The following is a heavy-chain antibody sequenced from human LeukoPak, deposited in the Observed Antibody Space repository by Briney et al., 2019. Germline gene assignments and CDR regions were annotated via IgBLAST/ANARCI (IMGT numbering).Heavy chain of an antibody. Sequence: SETLSLTCAVYGGSFSGYYWSWIRQPPGKGLEWIGEINHSGSTNYNPSLKSRVTISVDTSKNQFSLKLTSVTAADTAVYYCARDRGVRGVWSPSTGMDVWAQGTTVTVSS. CDR1: GGSFSGYY. CDR3: ARDRGVRGVWSPSTGMDV. J-gene: IGHJ6*02. V-gene: IGHV4-34*01. D-gene: IGHD3-10*01. CDR2: INHSGST.